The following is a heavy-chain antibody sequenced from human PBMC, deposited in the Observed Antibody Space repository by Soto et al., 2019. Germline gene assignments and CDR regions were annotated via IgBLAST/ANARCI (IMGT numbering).Heavy chain of an antibody. J-gene: IGHJ4*02. CDR3: ARTCSGGTCSFDY. V-gene: IGHV3-66*01. Sequence: EVQLVESGGGLVQPGGSLRLSCAASGFTVSSNYMSWVRQAPGKGLEWVSVIYSGGSTYYADSVKGRFTISRDNSANTLYLQMNSLRAEATAGYYCARTCSGGTCSFDYWGQGTLVTVSS. CDR1: GFTVSSNY. D-gene: IGHD2-15*01. CDR2: IYSGGST.